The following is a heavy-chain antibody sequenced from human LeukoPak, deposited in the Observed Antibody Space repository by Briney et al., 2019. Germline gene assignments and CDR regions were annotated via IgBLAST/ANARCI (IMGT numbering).Heavy chain of an antibody. D-gene: IGHD3-10*01. CDR3: ARWDASGTYSYDY. CDR1: GFAFDGYG. J-gene: IGHJ4*02. V-gene: IGHV3-48*01. Sequence: LPGGSLRLSCAASGFAFDGYGMAWVRQAPGKGLEWVSHISSSSSTKYYAESVKGRFTISRDNAKNSLNLQMNSLRAEDTAVYYCARWDASGTYSYDYWGQGTLVTVSS. CDR2: ISSSSSTK.